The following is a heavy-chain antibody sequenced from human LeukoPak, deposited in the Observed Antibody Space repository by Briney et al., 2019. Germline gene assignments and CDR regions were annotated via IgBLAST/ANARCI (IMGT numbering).Heavy chain of an antibody. CDR3: ARHRGGAPPAHAFDI. Sequence: GESLKISCKGSGYSFTSYWIGWVRQMPGKGLEWMGIIYPGDSDTRYSPSFQGQVTISADKSISTAYLQWSSLKASDTAMYYCARHRGGAPPAHAFDIWGQGTMVTVSS. CDR1: GYSFTSYW. V-gene: IGHV5-51*01. J-gene: IGHJ3*02. CDR2: IYPGDSDT. D-gene: IGHD3-16*01.